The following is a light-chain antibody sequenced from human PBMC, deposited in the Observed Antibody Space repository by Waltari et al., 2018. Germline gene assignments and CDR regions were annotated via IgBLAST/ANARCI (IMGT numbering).Light chain of an antibody. V-gene: IGKV2-30*02. CDR3: MQGTHWLFT. CDR1: QSLVHSDGNTY. CDR2: KVS. J-gene: IGKJ5*01. Sequence: DVVMTQSPLSLPVTLGQPASISCRSSQSLVHSDGNTYLNWFQQRPGQSPRRLSYKVSNRDAGVPDRFSGSGSGTDFTLKISRVEAEDVGVYYCMQGTHWLFTFGQGTRLEIK.